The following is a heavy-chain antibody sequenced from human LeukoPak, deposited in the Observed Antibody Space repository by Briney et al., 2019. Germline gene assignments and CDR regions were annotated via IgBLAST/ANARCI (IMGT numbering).Heavy chain of an antibody. J-gene: IGHJ6*02. CDR2: IFPDGTT. Sequence: PSETLSLTCSVSGGSISAYYWSWVRHRAGEGLEWIGRIFPDGTTHYIASLKSRVNMSLDSSKNQFSLKLSSVTAADTAVYYCARARVPAAQARYYYYGMDVWGQGTTVTVSS. D-gene: IGHD2-2*01. V-gene: IGHV4-4*07. CDR3: ARARVPAAQARYYYYGMDV. CDR1: GGSISAYY.